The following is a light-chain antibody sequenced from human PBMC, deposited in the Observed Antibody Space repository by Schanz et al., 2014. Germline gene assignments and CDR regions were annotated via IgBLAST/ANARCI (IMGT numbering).Light chain of an antibody. V-gene: IGKV1-12*01. CDR3: QQYNNWPLT. J-gene: IGKJ4*01. CDR2: AAY. Sequence: DIQMPQSPSSVSASVGDSITITCRASQGIGGWLAWYQQKPGKAPKLLIYAAYNLQSGVPSRFSGSGSGTDFTLTISSLQPEDFAVYYCQQYNNWPLTFGGGTKVEIK. CDR1: QGIGGW.